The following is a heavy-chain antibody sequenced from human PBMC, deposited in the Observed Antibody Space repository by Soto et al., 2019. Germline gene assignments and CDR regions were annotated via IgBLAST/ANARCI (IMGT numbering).Heavy chain of an antibody. Sequence: QVQLVESGGGVVQPGRSLRLSCVASGFTFSTYGMHWVRQAPGKGLEWVAVISYNGGNKYYADAVKGRFTISRDNSQNTLHLQMSGLRPDDTAVYSCARDVSGGSRLGELSAYFDYWGQGTPVTVSS. D-gene: IGHD3-16*02. V-gene: IGHV3-30*03. CDR2: ISYNGGNK. J-gene: IGHJ4*02. CDR3: ARDVSGGSRLGELSAYFDY. CDR1: GFTFSTYG.